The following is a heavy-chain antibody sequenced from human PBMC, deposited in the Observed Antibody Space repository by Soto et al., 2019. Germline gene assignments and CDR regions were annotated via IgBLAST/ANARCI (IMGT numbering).Heavy chain of an antibody. CDR3: AKDISSGWTKNWFDP. V-gene: IGHV3-23*01. CDR2: ISMTGDNT. Sequence: EEQLLESGGGLVQPGGSLRLSCAASGFTFTNHPMSWVRQAPGKGLEWVSHISMTGDNTQYSDSVKGRFTISRDNSKNTLYLQMSSLRADDTAVYYSAKDISSGWTKNWFDPWGRGALVTVSS. CDR1: GFTFTNHP. J-gene: IGHJ5*02. D-gene: IGHD6-19*01.